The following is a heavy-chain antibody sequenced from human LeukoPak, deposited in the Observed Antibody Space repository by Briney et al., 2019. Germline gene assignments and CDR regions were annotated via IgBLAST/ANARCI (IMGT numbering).Heavy chain of an antibody. CDR3: ATEDSGRFH. CDR1: VFIFSTYS. J-gene: IGHJ4*02. D-gene: IGHD6-19*01. V-gene: IGHV3-48*02. CDR2: ISSSSSPI. Sequence: GGSLRLSCGASVFIFSTYSMNWVRQAPGKGLEWLSYISSSSSPIYYADSVKGRFTISRDNAKNSLYLDMNSLRDEDTAVYYCATEDSGRFHWGQGTLVTVSS.